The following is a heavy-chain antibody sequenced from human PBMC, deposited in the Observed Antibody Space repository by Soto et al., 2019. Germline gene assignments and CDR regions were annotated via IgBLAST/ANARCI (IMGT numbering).Heavy chain of an antibody. CDR1: GFTFSSYA. D-gene: IGHD3-10*01. Sequence: EVQLLESGGGLVQPGGSLRLSCAASGFTFSSYAMSWVRQAPGKGLEWVSAISGSGGSTYYEDSVKGRFTISRDNSNNTLYLQMNSLRAEDTAVYYCAKAQGYYGSVSYFDYWGQGTLVTVSS. CDR2: ISGSGGST. V-gene: IGHV3-23*01. J-gene: IGHJ4*02. CDR3: AKAQGYYGSVSYFDY.